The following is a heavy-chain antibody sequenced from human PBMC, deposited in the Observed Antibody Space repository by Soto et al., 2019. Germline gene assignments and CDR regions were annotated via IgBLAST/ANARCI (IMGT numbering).Heavy chain of an antibody. CDR2: MNPNSGNT. V-gene: IGHV1-8*01. Sequence: ASVKVSCKASGYTFTSYDINWVRQATGQGLEWMGRMNPNSGNTGYAQKFQGRVTMTRNTSISTAYMELSSLRSEDTAVYYCARGTATIFGGGFDPWGQGTLVTVSS. J-gene: IGHJ5*02. D-gene: IGHD3-3*01. CDR1: GYTFTSYD. CDR3: ARGTATIFGGGFDP.